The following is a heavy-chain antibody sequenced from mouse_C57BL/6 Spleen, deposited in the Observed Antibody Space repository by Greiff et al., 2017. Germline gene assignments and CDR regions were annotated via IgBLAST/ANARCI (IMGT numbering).Heavy chain of an antibody. CDR2: PWWNDDK. Sequence: QVTLKESGPGILQPSPTLSLSCSSSGFSLSTSNMGIGWIRHPPGKGLEWLAHPWWNDDKYYNPSLKGRLTVYKYTSNAQVYLKITSVDNADTATYDCAQIGTGTFAYWGQGTLVTVSA. CDR3: AQIGTGTFAY. D-gene: IGHD4-1*01. CDR1: GFSLSTSNMG. J-gene: IGHJ3*01. V-gene: IGHV8-5*01.